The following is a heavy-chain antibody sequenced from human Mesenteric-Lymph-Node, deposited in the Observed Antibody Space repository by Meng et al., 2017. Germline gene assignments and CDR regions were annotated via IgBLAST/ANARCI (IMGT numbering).Heavy chain of an antibody. CDR1: GYTFTSYD. D-gene: IGHD3-3*01. J-gene: IGHJ4*02. V-gene: IGHV1-8*01. CDR3: ARVTIFGVGDDNY. Sequence: ASVKVSCKASGYTFTSYDINWVRQATAQGLEWMGWMNPNSGNTGYAQKFQGRVTMTRNTSISTAYMELSSLRSEDTAVYYCARVTIFGVGDDNYRGQGTVVTVSS. CDR2: MNPNSGNT.